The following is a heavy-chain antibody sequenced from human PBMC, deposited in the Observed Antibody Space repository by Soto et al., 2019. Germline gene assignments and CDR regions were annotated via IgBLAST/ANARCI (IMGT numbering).Heavy chain of an antibody. Sequence: QVQLQQWGAGLLKPSETLSLTCAVYGGSFSGYYWSWIRQPPGKGLEWIGEINHSGSTNYNPSLKSRVTISVDTSKNQFSLKLSSVTAADTAVYYCARVKWPVVMRVAWFDPWGQGTLVTVSS. CDR2: INHSGST. CDR1: GGSFSGYY. CDR3: ARVKWPVVMRVAWFDP. J-gene: IGHJ5*02. V-gene: IGHV4-34*01. D-gene: IGHD3-22*01.